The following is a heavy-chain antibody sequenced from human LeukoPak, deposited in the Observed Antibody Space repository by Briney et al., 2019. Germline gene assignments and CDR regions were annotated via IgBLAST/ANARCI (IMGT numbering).Heavy chain of an antibody. CDR3: ARTYGSSGLGYFDL. CDR2: IIPIFGTA. D-gene: IGHD6-13*01. Sequence: ASVKVSCKASGGTFSSYAISWVRQAPGQGLEWMGGIIPIFGTANYAQKFQGRVTITADESTSTAYMELSSLRSEDTAVYYCARTYGSSGLGYFDLWGRGTLVTVSS. V-gene: IGHV1-69*13. J-gene: IGHJ2*01. CDR1: GGTFSSYA.